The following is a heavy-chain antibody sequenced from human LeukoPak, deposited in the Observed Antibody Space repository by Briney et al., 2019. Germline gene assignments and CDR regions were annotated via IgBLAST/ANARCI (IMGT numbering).Heavy chain of an antibody. CDR2: IRQDGGER. CDR3: ARDGTAAGLYFDL. V-gene: IGHV3-7*01. CDR1: GFTFTDYW. J-gene: IGHJ4*01. D-gene: IGHD6-13*01. Sequence: GGSLRLSCAVSGFTFTDYWMNWVRQAPGKGLEWVASIRQDGGERSYVDSVKGRFTISRDNTKSSLYLQINSLRAEDTAVYYCARDGTAAGLYFDLWGQGTLVTVSS.